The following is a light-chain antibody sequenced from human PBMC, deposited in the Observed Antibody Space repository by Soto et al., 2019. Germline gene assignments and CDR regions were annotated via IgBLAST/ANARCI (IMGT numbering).Light chain of an antibody. J-gene: IGKJ1*01. CDR1: QSISSW. CDR2: KAS. V-gene: IGKV1-5*03. Sequence: DLQMTQSPSTLSASVGDRVTITCRASQSISSWLAWYQQKPGKAPKVLMYKASSLESGVPSRFSGSGSGTEFTLTISSLQPDDFATYYCQQYDTYAWTFGQGTKVEIK. CDR3: QQYDTYAWT.